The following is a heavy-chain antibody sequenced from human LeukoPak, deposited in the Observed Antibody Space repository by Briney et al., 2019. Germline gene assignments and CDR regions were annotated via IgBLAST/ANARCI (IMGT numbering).Heavy chain of an antibody. D-gene: IGHD3-22*01. Sequence: GSLRLSCAASGFTFSSYAMSWVRQPPGKGLEWIGEINHSGSTNYNPSLKSRVTISVDTSKNQFSLKLSSVTAADTAVYYCARAASYYYDSSGYYSPTDYWGQGTLVTVSS. CDR1: GFTFSSYA. V-gene: IGHV4-34*01. CDR3: ARAASYYYDSSGYYSPTDY. J-gene: IGHJ4*02. CDR2: INHSGST.